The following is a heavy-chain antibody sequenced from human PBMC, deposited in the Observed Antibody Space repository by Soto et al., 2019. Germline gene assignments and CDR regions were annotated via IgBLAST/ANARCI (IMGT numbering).Heavy chain of an antibody. J-gene: IGHJ5*01. V-gene: IGHV4-30-4*01. CDR2: IYYSGST. Sequence: PSETLSLTCTVSGGSISRGDYYWSWIRQPPGKGLEWIGYIYYSGSTYYNPSLKSRVTISVDTSKNQFSLKLSSVTAADTAVYYCARSLAKVGSHYDWFDSWGPGTLVTVSS. CDR1: GGSISRGDYY. D-gene: IGHD1-26*01. CDR3: ARSLAKVGSHYDWFDS.